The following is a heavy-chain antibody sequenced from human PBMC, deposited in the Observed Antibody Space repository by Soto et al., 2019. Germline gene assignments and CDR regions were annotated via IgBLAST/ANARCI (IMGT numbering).Heavy chain of an antibody. CDR2: IWYDGSNK. Sequence: GGSLRLSCAASGFIFNNHGMHWVRQVPGKGLEWVAIIWYDGSNKYYADSVKGRFTISRDNSKNTLYLQMNSLRAEDTAVYYCAKVWAYGIEHWGQGTLVTVSS. J-gene: IGHJ4*02. CDR1: GFIFNNHG. D-gene: IGHD3-10*01. V-gene: IGHV3-33*06. CDR3: AKVWAYGIEH.